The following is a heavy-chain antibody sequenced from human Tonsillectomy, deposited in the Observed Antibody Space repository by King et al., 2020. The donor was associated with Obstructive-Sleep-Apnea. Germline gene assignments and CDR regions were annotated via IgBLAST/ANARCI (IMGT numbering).Heavy chain of an antibody. J-gene: IGHJ5*02. CDR2: IYYSGSS. D-gene: IGHD3-10*01. V-gene: IGHV4-59*01. Sequence: VQLQESGPGLVKPSETLSLTCTVSGGSISSFYWNWIRQPPGKGLEWIGNIYYSGSSNYNPSLKSRVSISVDTSKNQFSLRLSAVTAADTAVYYCARAPYGSGIIDWFDPWGQGTLVTGSS. CDR3: ARAPYGSGIIDWFDP. CDR1: GGSISSFY.